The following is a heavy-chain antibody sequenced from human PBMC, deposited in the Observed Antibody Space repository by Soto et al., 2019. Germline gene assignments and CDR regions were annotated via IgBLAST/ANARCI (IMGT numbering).Heavy chain of an antibody. J-gene: IGHJ4*02. CDR2: IYYSGST. CDR3: ARVGYYDSSGDLTYFFDY. D-gene: IGHD3-22*01. V-gene: IGHV4-59*01. Sequence: PSETLSLTCTVSGGSISSYYWSWIQQPPGKGLEWIGYIYYSGSTNYNPSLKSRVTISVDTSKNQFSLKLSSVTAADTAVYYCARVGYYDSSGDLTYFFDYWGQGALVTVSS. CDR1: GGSISSYY.